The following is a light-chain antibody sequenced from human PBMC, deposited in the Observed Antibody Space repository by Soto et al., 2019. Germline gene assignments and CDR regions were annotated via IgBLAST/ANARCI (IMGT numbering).Light chain of an antibody. CDR3: QQYSYFAT. J-gene: IGKJ1*01. V-gene: IGKV1-5*03. CDR2: KAS. CDR1: QSISSW. Sequence: DIQMTQSPSTLSASVGDRVTITCRASQSISSWLTWYQQKAGQAPKLLIYKASIVESGVPSRFSGSGSGTDFTLTISSLQHDDSATYYCQQYSYFATFGQGTRVEVK.